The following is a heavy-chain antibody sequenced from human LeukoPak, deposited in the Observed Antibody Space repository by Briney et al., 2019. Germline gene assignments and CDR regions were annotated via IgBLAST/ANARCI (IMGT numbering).Heavy chain of an antibody. CDR3: ARESFDS. CDR2: ISSGGRHT. J-gene: IGHJ5*01. V-gene: IGHV3-21*01. CDR1: RFTFSTYS. Sequence: GGSLRLSCAPSRFTFSTYSMNWVRQAPGKTLEWVSSISSGGRHTYYADSVKGRFTISRDNAKNSLFLHINSLRADDTAVYYCARESFDSWGQGVLVIVSS.